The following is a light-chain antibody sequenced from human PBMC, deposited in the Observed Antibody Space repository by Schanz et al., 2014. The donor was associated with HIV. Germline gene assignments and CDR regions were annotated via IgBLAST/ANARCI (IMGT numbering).Light chain of an antibody. CDR1: SSDVGGYNY. Sequence: QSALTQPRSVSGSPGQSVTISCTGTSSDVGGYNYVSWYQQHPGKAPKLMIYDVSKRPSGVPGRFSGSKSGNTASLTISGLQAEDEADYYCSSYTSSSPLVFGGGTKLTVL. V-gene: IGLV2-11*01. CDR3: SSYTSSSPLV. J-gene: IGLJ3*02. CDR2: DVS.